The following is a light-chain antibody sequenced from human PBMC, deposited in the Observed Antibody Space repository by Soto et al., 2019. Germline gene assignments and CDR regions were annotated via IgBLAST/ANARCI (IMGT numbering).Light chain of an antibody. J-gene: IGKJ1*01. Sequence: EIVMTQSPATLSVSPGERATLSCRASQSVSSNLAWYQQKPGQAPRLLIYGASTRATGIPARFTGSESGTEFTLSISSLQSEDFAVYYCQQYDDWPWTFGHGTKVEIK. CDR1: QSVSSN. CDR3: QQYDDWPWT. V-gene: IGKV3-15*01. CDR2: GAS.